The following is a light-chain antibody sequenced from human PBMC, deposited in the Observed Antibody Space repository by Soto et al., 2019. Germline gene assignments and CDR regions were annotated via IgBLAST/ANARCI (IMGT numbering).Light chain of an antibody. Sequence: ENVLTQSPATLSLSPGEGATLSCRASQSINTYLAWYQQKPGQAPRLLIYDASNRATGIPARFSGSGSGTDFTLTISSLEPEDFAVYYCQQRSNWPLTFGGGTKVDIK. V-gene: IGKV3-11*01. CDR3: QQRSNWPLT. CDR1: QSINTY. CDR2: DAS. J-gene: IGKJ4*01.